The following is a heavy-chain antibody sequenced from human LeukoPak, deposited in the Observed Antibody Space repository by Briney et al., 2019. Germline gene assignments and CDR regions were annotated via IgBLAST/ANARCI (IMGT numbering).Heavy chain of an antibody. V-gene: IGHV4-34*01. CDR1: GGSFSGYY. CDR3: ARGCKQLVSRYYYYYYMDV. D-gene: IGHD6-6*01. J-gene: IGHJ6*03. CDR2: INHSGST. Sequence: SETPSLTCAVYGGSFSGYYWSWIRQPPGKGLEWIGEINHSGSTNYNPSLKSRVTISVDTSKNQFSLKLSSVTAADTAVYYCARGCKQLVSRYYYYYYMDVWGKGTTVTVSS.